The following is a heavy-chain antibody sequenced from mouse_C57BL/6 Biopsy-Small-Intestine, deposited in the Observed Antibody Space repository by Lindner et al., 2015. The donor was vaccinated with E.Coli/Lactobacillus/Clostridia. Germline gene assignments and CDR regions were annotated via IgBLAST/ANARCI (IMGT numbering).Heavy chain of an antibody. J-gene: IGHJ3*01. CDR1: GYTFTSYV. Sequence: VQLQESGPELXKPGASVKMSCKASGYTFTSYVMHWVKQKPGQGLEWIGYINPYNDGTNYNEKFKGKATLTSDKSSSTAYMELSSLTSEDSAVYYCALYYSNYVFACWGQGTLVTVSA. D-gene: IGHD2-5*01. CDR2: INPYNDGT. CDR3: ALYYSNYVFAC. V-gene: IGHV1-14*01.